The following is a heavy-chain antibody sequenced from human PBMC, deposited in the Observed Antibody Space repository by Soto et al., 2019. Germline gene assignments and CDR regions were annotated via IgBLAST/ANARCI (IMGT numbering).Heavy chain of an antibody. J-gene: IGHJ4*02. CDR1: GGSISSGGYY. CDR3: ARDGPYGSGSYYHYFDY. D-gene: IGHD3-10*01. CDR2: IYYSGST. Sequence: SETMSLTCTVSGGSISSGGYYWSWIRQHPGKGLEWIGYIYYSGSTYYNPSLKSRVTISVDTSKNQFSLKLSSVTAADTAVYYCARDGPYGSGSYYHYFDYWGQGTLVTVSS. V-gene: IGHV4-31*03.